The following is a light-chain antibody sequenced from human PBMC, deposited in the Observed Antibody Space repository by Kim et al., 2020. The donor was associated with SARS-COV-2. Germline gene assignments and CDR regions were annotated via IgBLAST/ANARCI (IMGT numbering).Light chain of an antibody. CDR1: QDIGHY. CDR3: QKYDGAPWT. CDR2: DAS. J-gene: IGKJ1*01. V-gene: IGKV1-27*01. Sequence: ASVGDSVTHTSRASQDIGHYLAWYQQKPGKVPKLLISDASTLRSGVPSRFSGSRSVTDFTLTINSLQPEDVATYYCQKYDGAPWTFGQGTKVDIK.